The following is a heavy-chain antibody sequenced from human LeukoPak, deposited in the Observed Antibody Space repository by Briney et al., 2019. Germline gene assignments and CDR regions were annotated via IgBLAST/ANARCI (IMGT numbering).Heavy chain of an antibody. D-gene: IGHD6-13*01. Sequence: GGSLRLSCAASELASIDHHMDWFGQPPGKGMDGVGLSQTTKPNSCTTEYAASVKGRFNISRDDSKNSLYLQLNSLKTEDTAVYYCVRVVTTSSGWYHFDNWGQGTLVTVSS. CDR1: ELASIDHH. CDR2: SQTTKPNSCTT. J-gene: IGHJ4*02. V-gene: IGHV3-72*01. CDR3: VRVVTTSSGWYHFDN.